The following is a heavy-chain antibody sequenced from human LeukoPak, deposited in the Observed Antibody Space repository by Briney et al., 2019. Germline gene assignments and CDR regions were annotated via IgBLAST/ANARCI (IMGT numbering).Heavy chain of an antibody. Sequence: GGSLRLSCVASGFSFDDYGMMWVLQAPGKGLEWVSGINWNGDSTAYADSVKGRFTISRDNAKNSLYLQMDSLRGEDTAWYYCARDNRSGRGTFGAYWGQGILVPVSS. D-gene: IGHD3-10*01. V-gene: IGHV3-20*04. J-gene: IGHJ4*02. CDR1: GFSFDDYG. CDR2: INWNGDST. CDR3: ARDNRSGRGTFGAY.